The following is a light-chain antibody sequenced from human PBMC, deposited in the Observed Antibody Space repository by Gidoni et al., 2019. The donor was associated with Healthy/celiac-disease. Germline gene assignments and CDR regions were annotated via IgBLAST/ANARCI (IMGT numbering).Light chain of an antibody. CDR2: GAS. Sequence: EILMPQSPATLSVSPGERATLSCRASQSVSSNLAWYQQKPGQAPRLLIYGASTRATGIPARFSGSGSGTEFTLTISSLQSEDFAVYYCQQYNNWPRTFGQGTKLEIK. CDR1: QSVSSN. V-gene: IGKV3-15*01. CDR3: QQYNNWPRT. J-gene: IGKJ2*01.